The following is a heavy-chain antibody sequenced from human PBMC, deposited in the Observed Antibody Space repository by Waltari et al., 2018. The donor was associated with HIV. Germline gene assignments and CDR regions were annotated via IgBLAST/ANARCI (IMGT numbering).Heavy chain of an antibody. J-gene: IGHJ6*02. CDR1: GFTFSNYE. CDR3: AKAVGDTSGRYWGGDV. CDR2: IMAGGTK. V-gene: IGHV3-48*03. D-gene: IGHD6-19*01. Sequence: EVQLVESGGGLVQPGGSLRLSCAGSGFTFSNYEMTGVRRAPGKGVGGFLYIMAGGTKYYADSVKGRVSITRDKAKNSLYLQMNSRRAEDTAVYYCAKAVGDTSGRYWGGDVWGQGTTVTVSS.